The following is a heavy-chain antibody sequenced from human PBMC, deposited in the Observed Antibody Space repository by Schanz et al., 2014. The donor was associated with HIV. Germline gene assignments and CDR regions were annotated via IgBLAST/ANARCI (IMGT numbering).Heavy chain of an antibody. J-gene: IGHJ6*02. V-gene: IGHV3-30*18. Sequence: QVQLVESGGGVVQPGRSLRLSCEASGFTFNNYGMHWVRQAPGKGLEWIGVISYDGRNKHFADSVKGRFTISRDNSKNTLYLQMKSPRAADTAVYYCAKDRNYYDDKYWGKGNYYYYYGMDVWGQGTTVIVSS. CDR2: ISYDGRNK. CDR1: GFTFNNYG. D-gene: IGHD3-22*01. CDR3: AKDRNYYDDKYWGKGNYYYYYGMDV.